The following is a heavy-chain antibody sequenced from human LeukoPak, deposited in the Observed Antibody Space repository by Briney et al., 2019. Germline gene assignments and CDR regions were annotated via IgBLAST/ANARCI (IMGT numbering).Heavy chain of an antibody. Sequence: GGSLRLSCAASGFTSSGSTMHWVRQASGKGLEWVGRIRSKANSYATAYAASVKGRFTISRDDSKNTAYLQMNSLKTEDTAVYYCTSLADCSSTSCSDYWGQGTLVTVSS. CDR2: IRSKANSYAT. CDR1: GFTSSGST. D-gene: IGHD2-2*01. J-gene: IGHJ4*02. CDR3: TSLADCSSTSCSDY. V-gene: IGHV3-73*01.